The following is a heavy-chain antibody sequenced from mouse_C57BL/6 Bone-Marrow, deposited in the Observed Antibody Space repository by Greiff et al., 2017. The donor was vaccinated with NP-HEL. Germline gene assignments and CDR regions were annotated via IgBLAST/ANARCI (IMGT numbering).Heavy chain of an antibody. CDR2: INPNNGGT. D-gene: IGHD1-1*01. CDR3: ARSITTVVPWYFDV. CDR1: GFTFTDYN. V-gene: IGHV1-22*01. J-gene: IGHJ1*03. Sequence: VQLQQSGPELVKPGASVKMSCKASGFTFTDYNMHWVKQSHGKSLEWIGYINPNNGGTSYNQKFKGKATLTVNKSSSTAYMELRSLTSEDSAVYYCARSITTVVPWYFDVWGTGTTVTVSS.